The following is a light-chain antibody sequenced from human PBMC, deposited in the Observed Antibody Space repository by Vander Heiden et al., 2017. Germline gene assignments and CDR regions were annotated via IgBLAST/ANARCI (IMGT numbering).Light chain of an antibody. CDR3: QQYYSFPLT. CDR1: QSISSW. J-gene: IGKJ4*01. CDR2: KAS. V-gene: IGKV1-5*03. Sequence: DIKMTQSPSTLSASVGDRVTITCRASQSISSWLAWYQQKPGKAPNLLISKASSLQSGVPSRFSGSGSGTEFTLTISSLQPDDFATYYCQQYYSFPLTFGGGTKVEIK.